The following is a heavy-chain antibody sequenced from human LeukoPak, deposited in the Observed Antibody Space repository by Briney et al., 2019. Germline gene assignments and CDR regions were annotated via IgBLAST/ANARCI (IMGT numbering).Heavy chain of an antibody. J-gene: IGHJ4*02. V-gene: IGHV1-46*01. CDR3: ARGGSYDFLTDYSPDYYFDY. CDR2: INPSGGST. D-gene: IGHD3-9*01. CDR1: GYTFTSYY. Sequence: ASVKVSCKASGYTFTSYYMHWVRQAPGQGLEWMGIINPSGGSTTYAQKFQGRVTMTRDMSTSTVYMELNSLRSEDTAVYYCARGGSYDFLTDYSPDYYFDYWGQGTLVTVSS.